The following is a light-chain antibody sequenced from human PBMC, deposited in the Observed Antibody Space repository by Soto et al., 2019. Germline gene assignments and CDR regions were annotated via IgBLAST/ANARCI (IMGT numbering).Light chain of an antibody. V-gene: IGKV3-20*01. CDR1: QSVSSSY. Sequence: EVVLTQSPGTLSLSPGERATLSCRASQSVSSSYLAWYQQKPGQAPRLLIHGASRRATGVPDRFSGSGSGTDFTLTSSRLEREDFAVYYCQQYGSTYTFGQGTKLEIK. CDR3: QQYGSTYT. CDR2: GAS. J-gene: IGKJ2*01.